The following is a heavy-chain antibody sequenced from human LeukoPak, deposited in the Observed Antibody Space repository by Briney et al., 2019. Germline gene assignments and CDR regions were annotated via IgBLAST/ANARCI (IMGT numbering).Heavy chain of an antibody. Sequence: GGSLRLSCAASGFTFTDYTMHGVRQTPGEGLEWVAAISYDGSKKYYEDSVKGRFTISRDNSKNTLYVQMNSLEPEDTAVYYCARDYGRIWGQGSMVTVSS. V-gene: IGHV3-30*04. CDR1: GFTFTDYT. J-gene: IGHJ3*02. CDR2: ISYDGSKK. CDR3: ARDYGRI. D-gene: IGHD3-10*01.